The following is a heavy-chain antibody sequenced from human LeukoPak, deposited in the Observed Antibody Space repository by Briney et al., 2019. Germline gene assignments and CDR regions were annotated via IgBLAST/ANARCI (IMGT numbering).Heavy chain of an antibody. J-gene: IGHJ4*02. D-gene: IGHD2-21*02. V-gene: IGHV3-23*01. CDR1: GFTFSRYG. CDR2: ISGSGGST. Sequence: GGSLRLSCAASGFTFSRYGMSWVRQAPGKGLEWVSAISGSGGSTYYADSVKGRFTISRDNAKNTLYLQMNSLRAEDTAVYYCARGARTAYYFDYWGQGTLVTVSS. CDR3: ARGARTAYYFDY.